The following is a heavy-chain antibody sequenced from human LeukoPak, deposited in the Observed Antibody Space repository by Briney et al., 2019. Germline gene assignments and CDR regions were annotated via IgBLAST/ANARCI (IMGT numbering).Heavy chain of an antibody. J-gene: IGHJ4*02. CDR3: ARGRRILVGDTNAGDFFDY. CDR1: GFTFSSYW. V-gene: IGHV3-7*01. Sequence: PGGSLRLSCAASGFTFSSYWMSWVRQAPGRGQEWVANINQDGSEKYYVDSVKGRFTISRDNAKNSLYLQMNSLRAEDTAVYYCARGRRILVGDTNAGDFFDYWGQGTLVTVSS. CDR2: INQDGSEK. D-gene: IGHD1-26*01.